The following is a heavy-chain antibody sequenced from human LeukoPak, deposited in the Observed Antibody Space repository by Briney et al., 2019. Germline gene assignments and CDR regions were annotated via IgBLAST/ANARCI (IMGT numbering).Heavy chain of an antibody. CDR3: ARDLSARSGYMTLGPTSDEYFQH. CDR2: INPNSGGT. Sequence: GASVKVSCKASGYTFTGYYMDWVRQAPGQGLGWMGWINPNSGGTNYAQKYQGRVTMTRDTAISTPYMELSRLRSDDTAVYYCARDLSARSGYMTLGPTSDEYFQHWGQGTLVTVSS. V-gene: IGHV1-2*02. D-gene: IGHD3-22*01. CDR1: GYTFTGYY. J-gene: IGHJ1*01.